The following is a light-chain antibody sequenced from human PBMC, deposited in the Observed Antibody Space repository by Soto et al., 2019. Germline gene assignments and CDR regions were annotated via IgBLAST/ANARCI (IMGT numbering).Light chain of an antibody. V-gene: IGKV3-20*01. CDR2: GAS. CDR3: QQYGSSLLT. CDR1: QSVSSSY. J-gene: IGKJ5*01. Sequence: EIVLTQSPGTLSLSPGERATLSCRASQSVSSSYLAWYQQKPGQAPRLLIYGASSRATGIPDRFSGSGSGTDFTLTLSRLEPEDFALYYCQQYGSSLLTFGQGTRLEIK.